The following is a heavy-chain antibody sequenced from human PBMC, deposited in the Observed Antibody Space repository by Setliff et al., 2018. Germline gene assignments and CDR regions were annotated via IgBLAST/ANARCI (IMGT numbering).Heavy chain of an antibody. CDR2: IRQDGTNK. Sequence: PGGSLRLSCVASGFTISNYWMAWVRQAPGKGLGWVADIRQDGTNKYYVDSVKGRFTISRDNAKNSLYLQMNSLRAEDTALYYCAREVWNIYDNDNSWSGYSDHWGQGTLVTAPQ. CDR1: GFTISNYW. J-gene: IGHJ4*02. CDR3: AREVWNIYDNDNSWSGYSDH. V-gene: IGHV3-7*03. D-gene: IGHD3-3*01.